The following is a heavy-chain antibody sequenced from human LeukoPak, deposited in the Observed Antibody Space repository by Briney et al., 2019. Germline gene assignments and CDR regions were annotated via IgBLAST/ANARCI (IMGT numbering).Heavy chain of an antibody. CDR3: ARRGYYGSGSYYNQYYFDY. D-gene: IGHD3-10*01. CDR2: IYQSGGT. V-gene: IGHV4-38-2*02. CDR1: GYSISSGHY. Sequence: PSETLSLTCTVSGYSISSGHYWGWIRQPPGMGLEWIGSIYQSGGTYYNPALKSRVTISVDASKNQFSLNLSSVTAADTAVYYCARRGYYGSGSYYNQYYFDYWGQGTLVTVSS. J-gene: IGHJ4*02.